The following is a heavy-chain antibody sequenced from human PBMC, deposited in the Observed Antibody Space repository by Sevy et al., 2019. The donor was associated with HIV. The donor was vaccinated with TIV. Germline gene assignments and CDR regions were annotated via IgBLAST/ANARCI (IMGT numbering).Heavy chain of an antibody. D-gene: IGHD6-6*01. CDR2: ISYSGTT. J-gene: IGHJ4*02. V-gene: IGHV4-59*08. CDR3: ARLRFWSSSSGSTNYFDY. Sequence: SETLSLTCTVSGGSINNYYWSWIRQSPGKGLEWIGYISYSGTTNYNPSLKSRVTISVDTYKNQFSLKLSSGTAADTAVYYCARLRFWSSSSGSTNYFDYWGQGTLVTVSS. CDR1: GGSINNYY.